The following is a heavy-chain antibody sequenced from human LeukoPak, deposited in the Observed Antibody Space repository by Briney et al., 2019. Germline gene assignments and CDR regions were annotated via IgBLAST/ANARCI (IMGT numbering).Heavy chain of an antibody. D-gene: IGHD5-18*01. J-gene: IGHJ4*02. V-gene: IGHV1-69*04. Sequence: PVKVSCKASGGTFSSYAISWVRQAPGQGLEWMGRIIPILGIANYAQKFQGRVTITADKSTSTAYMELSSLRSDDTAVYCCARVGGEGIQLWETWGQGTLVTVSS. CDR1: GGTFSSYA. CDR2: IIPILGIA. CDR3: ARVGGEGIQLWET.